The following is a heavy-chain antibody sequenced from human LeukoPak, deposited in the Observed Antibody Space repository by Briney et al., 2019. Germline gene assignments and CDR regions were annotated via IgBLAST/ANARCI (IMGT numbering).Heavy chain of an antibody. Sequence: PGGSLRPSCAASGFTFSGFTMNWGRQAPGKGLEWVSAISGSGGSTYYADSVKGRFTISRDNSKNTLYLQMNSLRAEDTAVYYCAKDRHSSSWYWGAFDYWGQGTLVTVSS. J-gene: IGHJ4*02. CDR2: ISGSGGST. CDR3: AKDRHSSSWYWGAFDY. D-gene: IGHD6-13*01. V-gene: IGHV3-23*01. CDR1: GFTFSGFT.